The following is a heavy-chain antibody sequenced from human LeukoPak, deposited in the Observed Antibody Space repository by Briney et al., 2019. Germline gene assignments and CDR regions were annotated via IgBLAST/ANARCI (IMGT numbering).Heavy chain of an antibody. CDR3: ARGPAYYYDSSGYYYFDP. Sequence: PSETLSLTCTVSGDSISSGSNYWSWIRQPAGKGLEWIGRIYTSGGTNYSPSLKSRVTISVDTSKNQFSLKLSSVTAADTAVYYCARGPAYYYDSSGYYYFDPWGQGTLVTVSS. CDR2: IYTSGGT. V-gene: IGHV4-61*02. J-gene: IGHJ5*02. D-gene: IGHD3-22*01. CDR1: GDSISSGSNY.